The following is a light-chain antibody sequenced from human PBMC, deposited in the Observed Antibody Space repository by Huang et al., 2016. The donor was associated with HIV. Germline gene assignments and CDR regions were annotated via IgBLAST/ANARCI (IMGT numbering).Light chain of an antibody. CDR1: QSVSSY. J-gene: IGKJ2*02. V-gene: IGKV3-11*01. CDR2: DAS. Sequence: EIVLTQSPATLSLSPGARATLSCRASQSVSSYLAGYQQKPGQAPSLLIYDASTRATGIPGRFSGSGSGTDFTRTISSLEPEDFADDYCQQRSNGGTFGQGTKLEIK. CDR3: QQRSNGGT.